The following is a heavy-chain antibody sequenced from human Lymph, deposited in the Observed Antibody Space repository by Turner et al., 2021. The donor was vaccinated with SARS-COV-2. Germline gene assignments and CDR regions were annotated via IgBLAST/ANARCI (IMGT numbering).Heavy chain of an antibody. CDR3: ARDDREFWSGYYTHYYYYGMDV. CDR1: GFTFSSYA. J-gene: IGHJ6*02. CDR2: ISYNGSNK. Sequence: QVQLVESGGGVVQPGRSLRLSCAASGFTFSSYAMHWVRQAPGKGLEWVAVISYNGSNKNYADSVKGRFTISRDNSKNTLYLQMNSLRAEDTAVYYCARDDREFWSGYYTHYYYYGMDVWGQGTTFTVSS. D-gene: IGHD3-3*01. V-gene: IGHV3-30*04.